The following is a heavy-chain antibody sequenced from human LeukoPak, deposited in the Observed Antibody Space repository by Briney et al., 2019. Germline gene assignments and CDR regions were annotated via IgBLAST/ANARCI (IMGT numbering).Heavy chain of an antibody. V-gene: IGHV3-30*18. CDR2: ISYDGSNK. D-gene: IGHD3-10*01. J-gene: IGHJ4*02. CDR1: GFTFSSYG. Sequence: PGRSLRLSCAASGFTFSSYGMHWVRQAPGKGLEWVAVISYDGSNKYYADSVKGRFTISRDNSKNTLYLQMNSLRAEDTAVYYCAKRATIGFTYYGSGSYDYWGQGTLVTVSS. CDR3: AKRATIGFTYYGSGSYDY.